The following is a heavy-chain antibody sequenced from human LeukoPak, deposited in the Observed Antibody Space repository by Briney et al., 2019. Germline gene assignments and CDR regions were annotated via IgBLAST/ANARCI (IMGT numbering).Heavy chain of an antibody. CDR2: IGSSGSPI. Sequence: GGSLRLSCAASGLTFSDYYMSWIRQAPGKGLEWVSYIGSSGSPIYYADSVKGRFTISRDSAKNSLYLQMNSLRVEDTAVYYCVTVHYGYFDYWGQGTLVTVSS. D-gene: IGHD3-10*01. J-gene: IGHJ4*02. CDR3: VTVHYGYFDY. V-gene: IGHV3-11*01. CDR1: GLTFSDYY.